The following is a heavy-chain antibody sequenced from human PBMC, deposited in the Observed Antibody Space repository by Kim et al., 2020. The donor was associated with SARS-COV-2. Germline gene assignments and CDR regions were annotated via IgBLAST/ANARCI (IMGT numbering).Heavy chain of an antibody. J-gene: IGHJ4*02. CDR1: GYTFTSYA. CDR3: ARDAGYYEPSFLFDY. Sequence: ASVKVSCKASGYTFTSYAMHWVRQAPGQRLEWMGWINAGNGNTKYSQKFQGRVTITRDTSASTAYMELSSLRSEDTAVYYCARDAGYYEPSFLFDYWGQGTLVTVSS. CDR2: INAGNGNT. D-gene: IGHD3-22*01. V-gene: IGHV1-3*01.